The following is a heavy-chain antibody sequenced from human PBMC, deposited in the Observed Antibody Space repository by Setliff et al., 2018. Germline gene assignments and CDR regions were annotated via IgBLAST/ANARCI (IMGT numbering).Heavy chain of an antibody. D-gene: IGHD3-22*01. CDR3: ARERAYDGINYYGMDV. CDR1: GYTFTSSG. J-gene: IGHJ6*01. CDR2: ISTYTGNT. Sequence: ASVKVSCKASGYTFTSSGITWVRQAPGQGLEWMGWISTYTGNTNYAQKLQGRITMTTDTSTSTAYMELRSLRSDDTAVYYCARERAYDGINYYGMDVWGQGTTVTVSS. V-gene: IGHV1-18*01.